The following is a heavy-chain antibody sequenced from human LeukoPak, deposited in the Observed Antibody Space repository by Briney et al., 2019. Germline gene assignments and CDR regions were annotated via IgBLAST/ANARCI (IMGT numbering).Heavy chain of an antibody. J-gene: IGHJ4*02. CDR3: ARKNGLDY. CDR1: GFTFSRYG. Sequence: GRSLRLSCAASGFTFSRYGMHWVRQAPGKGLEWVTAISYDGSNKYYADSVKGRFTISRDNSKNTLYVQMNSLRAEDTAVYYCARKNGLDYWGQGTLVTVSS. V-gene: IGHV3-30*04. CDR2: ISYDGSNK.